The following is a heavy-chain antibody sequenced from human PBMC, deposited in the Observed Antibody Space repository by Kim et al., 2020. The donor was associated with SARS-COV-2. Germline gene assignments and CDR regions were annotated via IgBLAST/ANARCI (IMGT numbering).Heavy chain of an antibody. V-gene: IGHV3-21*01. D-gene: IGHD6-13*01. CDR3: ARDRSISSSWYDFYYYYYGMDV. CDR1: GFTFSSYS. J-gene: IGHJ6*02. Sequence: GGSLRLSCAASGFTFSSYSMNWVRQAPGKGLEWVSSISSSSSYIYYADSVKGRFTISRDNAKNSLYLQMNSLRAEDTAVYYCARDRSISSSWYDFYYYYYGMDVWGQGTTVTVSS. CDR2: ISSSSSYI.